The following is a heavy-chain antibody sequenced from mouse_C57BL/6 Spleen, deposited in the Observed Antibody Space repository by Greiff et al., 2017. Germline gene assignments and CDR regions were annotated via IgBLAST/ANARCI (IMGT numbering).Heavy chain of an antibody. J-gene: IGHJ4*01. CDR3: ASLEVYAMDY. CDR1: GFTFSDYG. CDR2: ISSGSSTI. V-gene: IGHV5-17*01. Sequence: EVKLMESGGGLVKPGGSLKLSCAASGFTFSDYGMHWVRQAPEKGLEWVAYISSGSSTIYYTDTVKGRFTISRDNAKNTMFLQMTSLRAEYTAMYYCASLEVYAMDYWSQRTSGTVS.